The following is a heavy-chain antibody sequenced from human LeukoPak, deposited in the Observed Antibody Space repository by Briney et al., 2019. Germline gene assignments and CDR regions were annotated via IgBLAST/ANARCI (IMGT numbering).Heavy chain of an antibody. V-gene: IGHV3-21*04. Sequence: GGSLRLSCAASGFIFSSYSMNWVRQAPGKGLEWVSFISGSSGYIYYADSVKGRFTISRDNAKNSLYLQMNSLRAEDTAVYYCARTPYCSGGSCYSEGYYYYYMDVWGKGTTVTISS. CDR1: GFIFSSYS. CDR2: ISGSSGYI. D-gene: IGHD2-15*01. J-gene: IGHJ6*03. CDR3: ARTPYCSGGSCYSEGYYYYYMDV.